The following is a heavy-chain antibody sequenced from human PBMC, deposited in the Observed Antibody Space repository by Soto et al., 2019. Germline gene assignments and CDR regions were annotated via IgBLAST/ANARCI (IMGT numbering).Heavy chain of an antibody. J-gene: IGHJ6*03. D-gene: IGHD5-12*01. CDR3: ARKRGPHHHLYYYYYHLYV. CDR2: INHSGST. Sequence: SETLSLTCAVYGGSFSGYYWSWIRQPPGKGLEWIGEINHSGSTNYNPSLKSRVTISVDTSKNQFSLKLSSVTAADTAVYYCARKRGPHHHLYYYYYHLYVWGKGTTVTVSS. CDR1: GGSFSGYY. V-gene: IGHV4-34*01.